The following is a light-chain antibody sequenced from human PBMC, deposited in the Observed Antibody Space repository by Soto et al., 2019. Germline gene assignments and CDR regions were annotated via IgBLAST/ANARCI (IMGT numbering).Light chain of an antibody. Sequence: QSALTQPPSASGSPGQSVTISCTGTSSDVGGYNFVSWYQQHPGKAPKLMIYEVSERPSGVPDRFSGSKSGNTASLTVSGLQAEDEADYYCSSYAGSNILVFGGGTKLPAL. V-gene: IGLV2-8*01. J-gene: IGLJ2*01. CDR3: SSYAGSNILV. CDR1: SSDVGGYNF. CDR2: EVS.